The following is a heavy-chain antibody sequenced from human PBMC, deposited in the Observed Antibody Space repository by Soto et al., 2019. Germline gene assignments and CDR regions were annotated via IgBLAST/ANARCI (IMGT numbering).Heavy chain of an antibody. J-gene: IGHJ6*02. CDR3: ARVWGYGDYGCDGMDV. Sequence: EVQLVETGGGLIQPGGSLRLSCAASGFTVSSNYMSWVRQAPGKGLEWVSVIYSGGSTYYADSVKGRFTISRDNSKNTLYRQMNSLRAEDTAVYYCARVWGYGDYGCDGMDVWGQGTTVTVSS. CDR1: GFTVSSNY. V-gene: IGHV3-53*02. CDR2: IYSGGST. D-gene: IGHD4-17*01.